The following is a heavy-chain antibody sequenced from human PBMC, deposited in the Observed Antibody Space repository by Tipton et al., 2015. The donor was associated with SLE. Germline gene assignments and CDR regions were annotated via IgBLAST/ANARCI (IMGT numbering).Heavy chain of an antibody. CDR2: INHSGST. V-gene: IGHV4-34*01. D-gene: IGHD6-19*01. Sequence: TLSLTCAVYGGSFSGYYWSWIRQPPGKGLEWIGEINHSGSTNYNPSLKSRVTISVDTSKNQFSLKLSSVTAADTAVYYCARGILEAGDYWGQGTLVTVSS. CDR1: GGSFSGYY. CDR3: ARGILEAGDY. J-gene: IGHJ4*02.